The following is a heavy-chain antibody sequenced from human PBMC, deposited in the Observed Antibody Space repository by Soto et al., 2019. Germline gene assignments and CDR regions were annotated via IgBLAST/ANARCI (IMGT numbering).Heavy chain of an antibody. CDR1: GASVSSPTYY. Sequence: SETLSLTCTVSGASVSSPTYYWNWIRQPPGKPLEWIGYIYYSGSTNYNPSLKSRVTISLDTSNDQFSLKLSSVTAADTAVSYCAKKPDININHHYALDVWGAGITAT. D-gene: IGHD3-10*01. J-gene: IGHJ6*02. CDR2: IYYSGST. V-gene: IGHV4-61*01. CDR3: AKKPDININHHYALDV.